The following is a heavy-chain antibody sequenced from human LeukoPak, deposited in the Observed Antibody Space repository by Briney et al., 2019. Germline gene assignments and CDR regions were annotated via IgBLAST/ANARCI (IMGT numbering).Heavy chain of an antibody. CDR3: ARDKISWYFDL. CDR1: GGSISSSSYY. D-gene: IGHD2/OR15-2a*01. Sequence: SETLSLTCTVSGGSISSSSYYWGWIRQPPGKGLEWIGSIYYSGSTYYNPSLKSRVTISVDTSKNQFSLKLSSVTAADTVVYYCARDKISWYFDLWGRGTLVTVSS. V-gene: IGHV4-39*07. J-gene: IGHJ2*01. CDR2: IYYSGST.